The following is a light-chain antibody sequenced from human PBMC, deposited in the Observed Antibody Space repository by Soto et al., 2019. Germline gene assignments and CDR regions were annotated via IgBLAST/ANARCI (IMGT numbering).Light chain of an antibody. CDR2: DSN. CDR1: SSNIGNNY. Sequence: QTVVTQPPSVSAAPGQTVTISCSGSSSNIGNNYVSWYQQIPGTAPKLLIYDSNKRPSGIPDRFSGSDSGTSATLGITGLQTGDEADYYCGAWDNSLSAVVFGGGTKVTVL. J-gene: IGLJ2*01. V-gene: IGLV1-51*01. CDR3: GAWDNSLSAVV.